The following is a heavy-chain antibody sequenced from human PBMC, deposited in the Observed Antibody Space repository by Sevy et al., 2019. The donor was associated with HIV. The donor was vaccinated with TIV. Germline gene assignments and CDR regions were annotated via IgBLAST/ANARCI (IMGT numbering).Heavy chain of an antibody. J-gene: IGHJ4*02. D-gene: IGHD1-7*01. Sequence: GGSLRLSCAASGFIFGDHDMHWVRQAPGKGLEWVAFIRLDGSDRYYADSVKGRFTISRDNSKNTLYLQMNSLRAEDTAVYYCAKVPSSGWNYLLDYWGQGILVTVSS. CDR2: IRLDGSDR. CDR1: GFIFGDHD. CDR3: AKVPSSGWNYLLDY. V-gene: IGHV3-30*02.